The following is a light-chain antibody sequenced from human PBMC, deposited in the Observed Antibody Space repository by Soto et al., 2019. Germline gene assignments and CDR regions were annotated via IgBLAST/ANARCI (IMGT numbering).Light chain of an antibody. V-gene: IGLV2-8*01. Sequence: QPVLTHPPSPSRAPRQSVRLPRTRTSSDVGGYNYVSWYQQHPGKAPKLMIYEVSKRPSGVPDRFSGSKSGNTASLTVSGLQAEDEADYYCSSYAGSNNSPYVFGTGTKVTVL. CDR2: EVS. J-gene: IGLJ1*01. CDR3: SSYAGSNNSPYV. CDR1: SSDVGGYNY.